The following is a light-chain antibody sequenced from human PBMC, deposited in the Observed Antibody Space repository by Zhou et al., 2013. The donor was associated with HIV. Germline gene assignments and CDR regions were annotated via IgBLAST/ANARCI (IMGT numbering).Light chain of an antibody. V-gene: IGKV3-15*01. J-gene: IGKJ1*01. CDR1: QSVTNN. CDR3: QHYDTWPPWT. Sequence: IVMTQSPATLSVSPGERVALSCRASQSVTNNLAWYQQRPGQAPRLLIYDASRRATGIPDRFSGSGSGTEFTLTISNLQSEDFALYYCQHYDTWPPWTFGQGTKVEI. CDR2: DAS.